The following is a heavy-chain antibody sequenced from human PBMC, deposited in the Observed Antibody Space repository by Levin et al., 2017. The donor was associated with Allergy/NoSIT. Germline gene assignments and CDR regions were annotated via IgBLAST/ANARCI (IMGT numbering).Heavy chain of an antibody. V-gene: IGHV3-23*01. CDR1: GFTFSNSA. CDR3: AKETTTVVPVFDY. CDR2: ITNSGRT. D-gene: IGHD4-23*01. Sequence: LSLTCAASGFTFSNSAMSWVRQAPGKGLEWVSAITNSGRTYYADSVKGRFTVSRDNSKNTLYLQMNSLRADDTAVYYCAKETTTVVPVFDYWGQGTLVTVSS. J-gene: IGHJ4*02.